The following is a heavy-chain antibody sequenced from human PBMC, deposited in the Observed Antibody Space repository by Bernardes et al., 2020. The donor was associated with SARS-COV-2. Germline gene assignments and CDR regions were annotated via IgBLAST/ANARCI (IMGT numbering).Heavy chain of an antibody. D-gene: IGHD3-22*01. CDR1: GFTFSNAW. CDR3: TTVTNYYDSSGYYLRVVDY. J-gene: IGHJ4*02. V-gene: IGHV3-15*01. Sequence: GGSLRLSCAASGFTFSNAWMSWVRQAPGKGLEWVGRIKSKTDGGTTDYAAPVKGRFTISRDDSKNTLYLQMNSLKTEDTAVYYCTTVTNYYDSSGYYLRVVDYWGQGTLVTVSS. CDR2: IKSKTDGGTT.